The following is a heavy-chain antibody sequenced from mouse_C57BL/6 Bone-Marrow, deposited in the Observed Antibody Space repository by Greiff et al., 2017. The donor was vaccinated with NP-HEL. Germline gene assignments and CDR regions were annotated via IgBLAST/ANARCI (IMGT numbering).Heavy chain of an antibody. CDR1: GFTFSSYA. CDR3: AREDGWYFDV. D-gene: IGHD2-3*01. Sequence: EVQLQESGGGLVKPGGSLKLSCAASGFTFSSYAMSWVRQTPEKRLEWVATISDGGSYTYYPDNVKGRFTISRDNAKNNLYLQMSHLKSEDTAMYYCAREDGWYFDVWGTGTTVTVSS. V-gene: IGHV5-4*01. CDR2: ISDGGSYT. J-gene: IGHJ1*03.